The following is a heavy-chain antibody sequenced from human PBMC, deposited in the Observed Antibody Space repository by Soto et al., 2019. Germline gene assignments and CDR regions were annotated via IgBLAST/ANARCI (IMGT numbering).Heavy chain of an antibody. Sequence: QVQLQQWGAGLLKPSETLSLTCAVYGGSFSGYYWSWIRQPPGKGLEWIGEINHSGSTNYNPSLKSRVTISVDTSKTQFSLKLSSVTAADTAVYYCAREGKDDFWSGRRHFDYWGQGTLVTVSS. CDR2: INHSGST. CDR1: GGSFSGYY. D-gene: IGHD3-3*01. CDR3: AREGKDDFWSGRRHFDY. J-gene: IGHJ4*02. V-gene: IGHV4-34*01.